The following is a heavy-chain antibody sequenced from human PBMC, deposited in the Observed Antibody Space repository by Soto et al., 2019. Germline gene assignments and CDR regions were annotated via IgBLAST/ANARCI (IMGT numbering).Heavy chain of an antibody. Sequence: VQLQQWGAGLLKPSETLSLTCAVYGGSFSGYYWSWIRQPPGKGLEWIGEINHSGSTNYNPSLKSRVTISVDTSKNQFSLKLSSVTAADTAVYYCARIGGGDIVVVPAADDAFDIWGQGTMVTVSS. CDR1: GGSFSGYY. D-gene: IGHD2-2*01. CDR3: ARIGGGDIVVVPAADDAFDI. V-gene: IGHV4-34*01. CDR2: INHSGST. J-gene: IGHJ3*02.